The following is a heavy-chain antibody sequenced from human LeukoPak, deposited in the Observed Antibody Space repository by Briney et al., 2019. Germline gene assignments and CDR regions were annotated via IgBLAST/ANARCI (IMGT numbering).Heavy chain of an antibody. V-gene: IGHV1-8*01. CDR1: GYTFTSYD. Sequence: VASVKVSCKASGYTFTSYDINWVRQATGQGLEWMGWMNPNRGNTGYAQKFHGRATMARNTYIRTAYMEVSSLRSEDTAVYYCARVDSSSWYHYYMEVWGKDPRVTVPS. CDR3: ARVDSSSWYHYYMEV. D-gene: IGHD6-13*01. J-gene: IGHJ6*03. CDR2: MNPNRGNT.